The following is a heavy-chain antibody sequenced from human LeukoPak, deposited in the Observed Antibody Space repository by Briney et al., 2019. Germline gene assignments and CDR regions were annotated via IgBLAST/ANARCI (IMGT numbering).Heavy chain of an antibody. CDR3: ATATIRWQEMATSHYYMDV. CDR2: IIPIFGTA. Sequence: ASVKVSCKASGYTFTSYDINWVRQAPGQGLEWMGGIIPIFGTANYAQKFQGRVTITADKSTSTAYMELSSLRSEDTAVYYCATATIRWQEMATSHYYMDVWGKGTTVTVSS. D-gene: IGHD5-24*01. CDR1: GYTFTSYD. V-gene: IGHV1-69*06. J-gene: IGHJ6*03.